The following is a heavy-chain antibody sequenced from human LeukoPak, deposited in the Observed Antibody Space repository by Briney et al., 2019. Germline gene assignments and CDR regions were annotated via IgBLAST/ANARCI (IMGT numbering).Heavy chain of an antibody. J-gene: IGHJ5*02. V-gene: IGHV4-59*12. Sequence: SETLSLTCTVSGGSISSYYWSWIRQPPGKGLEWIGYIYYSGSTNYNPSLKSRVTISVDTSKNQFSLKLSSVTAADTAVYYCARGGRFYDFWSGRSCFDPWGQGTLVTVSS. CDR3: ARGGRFYDFWSGRSCFDP. D-gene: IGHD3-3*01. CDR2: IYYSGST. CDR1: GGSISSYY.